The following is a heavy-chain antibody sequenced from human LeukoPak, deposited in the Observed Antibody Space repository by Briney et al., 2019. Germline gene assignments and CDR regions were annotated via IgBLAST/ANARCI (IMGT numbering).Heavy chain of an antibody. Sequence: SETLSLTCVVSGGPVSSAPHYWAWIRQSPGKALEWLGTIYYTGSTFDNPSLKSRLTMSVDTANNQFSVRLSSVTAADTAVYYCARSFRIGELHAFDIWGQGTLVTVSS. CDR2: IYYTGST. D-gene: IGHD1-7*01. CDR3: ARSFRIGELHAFDI. V-gene: IGHV4-39*01. J-gene: IGHJ3*02. CDR1: GGPVSSAPHY.